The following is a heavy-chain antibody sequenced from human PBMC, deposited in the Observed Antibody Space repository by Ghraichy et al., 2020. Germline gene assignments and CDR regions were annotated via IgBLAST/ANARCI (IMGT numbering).Heavy chain of an antibody. J-gene: IGHJ6*02. Sequence: ASVKVSCKASGYTFTSHDINWVRQAPGQGLEWMGWMNPNSGNTGYAQKLQGRVTMTRNTSISTAYMEPSSLRSEDTAVYSCARSHGMDVWGQGTTVTISS. V-gene: IGHV1-8*01. CDR1: GYTFTSHD. CDR3: ARSHGMDV. CDR2: MNPNSGNT.